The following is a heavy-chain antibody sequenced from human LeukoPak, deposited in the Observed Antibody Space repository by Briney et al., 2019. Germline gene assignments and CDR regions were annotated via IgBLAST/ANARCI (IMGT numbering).Heavy chain of an antibody. CDR2: IIPIFGTA. Sequence: ASVKVSCKASGGTFSSYAISWVRQAPGQGLEWMGGIIPIFGTANYAQKFQGRVTITADESTSTAYMELSSLRSEDTAVYYCASKVRGAKSLDNNWFDPWGQGTLVTVSS. J-gene: IGHJ5*02. D-gene: IGHD3-10*01. CDR3: ASKVRGAKSLDNNWFDP. V-gene: IGHV1-69*13. CDR1: GGTFSSYA.